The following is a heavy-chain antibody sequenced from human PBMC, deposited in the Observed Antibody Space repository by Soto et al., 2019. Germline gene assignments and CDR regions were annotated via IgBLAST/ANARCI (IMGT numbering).Heavy chain of an antibody. CDR3: ARRAYCGADCYSVYFDS. CDR1: GCSVSSSDYY. J-gene: IGHJ4*02. CDR2: ISSSGSS. Sequence: QVQLQESGPGLVKPSQTLPLTCIVSGCSVSSSDYYWTWIRQPPGKGLEWIGYISSSGSSSYNPSRKSRVTMAVATSKNQFSLRLRSVTAADTAMYYCARRAYCGADCYSVYFDSWGQGTLVTVSA. D-gene: IGHD2-21*02. V-gene: IGHV4-30-4*01.